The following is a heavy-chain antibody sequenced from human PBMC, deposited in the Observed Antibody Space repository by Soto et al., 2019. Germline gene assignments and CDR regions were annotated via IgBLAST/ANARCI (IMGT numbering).Heavy chain of an antibody. J-gene: IGHJ4*02. Sequence: SETLSLTCAVYGGSFSGYYWSWIRQPPGKGLEWIGEINHSGSTNYNPSLKSRVTISVDTSRNQFSLKMSSVTAADTAVYYCARGWGRIFDYWGQGTRVTVS. CDR2: INHSGST. CDR1: GGSFSGYY. D-gene: IGHD7-27*01. V-gene: IGHV4-34*01. CDR3: ARGWGRIFDY.